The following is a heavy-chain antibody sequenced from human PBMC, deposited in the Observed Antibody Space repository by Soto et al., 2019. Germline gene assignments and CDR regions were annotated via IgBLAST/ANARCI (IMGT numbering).Heavy chain of an antibody. Sequence: NPSETLSLTCTVSGGSISSGGYYWSWIRQHPGKGLEWIGYIYYSGSTYYNPSLKSRVTISVDTSKNQFSLKLSSVTAADTAVYYCARDGYSSGWYEGGLDYWGQGTLVTVSS. CDR3: ARDGYSSGWYEGGLDY. CDR2: IYYSGST. V-gene: IGHV4-31*03. J-gene: IGHJ4*02. D-gene: IGHD6-19*01. CDR1: GGSISSGGYY.